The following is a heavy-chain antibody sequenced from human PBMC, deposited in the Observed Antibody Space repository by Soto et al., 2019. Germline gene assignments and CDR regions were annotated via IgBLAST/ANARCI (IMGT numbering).Heavy chain of an antibody. J-gene: IGHJ6*02. CDR2: IYYSGST. Sequence: QLQLQESGPGLVKPSETLSLTCTVSGGSISSSSYYWGWIRQPPGKGLEWIGSIYYSGSTYYNPSLKSRVTISVDTSKHQFSLKLSSVTAADTAVYYCARQWGGSYFFHSLDYYYYGMDVWGQGTTVTVSS. CDR3: ARQWGGSYFFHSLDYYYYGMDV. V-gene: IGHV4-39*01. CDR1: GGSISSSSYY. D-gene: IGHD1-26*01.